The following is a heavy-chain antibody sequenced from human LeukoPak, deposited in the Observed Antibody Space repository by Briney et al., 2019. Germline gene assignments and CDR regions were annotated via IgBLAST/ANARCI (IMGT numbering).Heavy chain of an antibody. Sequence: PSQTLSLTCTVSGDSISSGSYYWSWIRQPAGKGLEWIGRIYTSGSTNYNPALKSRVTISVDTSKNQFSLKLSSVTAADTAVYYCARVPRTLSGYYGMDVWGQGTTVTVSS. CDR1: GDSISSGSYY. V-gene: IGHV4-61*02. CDR3: ARVPRTLSGYYGMDV. D-gene: IGHD2-2*01. J-gene: IGHJ6*02. CDR2: IYTSGST.